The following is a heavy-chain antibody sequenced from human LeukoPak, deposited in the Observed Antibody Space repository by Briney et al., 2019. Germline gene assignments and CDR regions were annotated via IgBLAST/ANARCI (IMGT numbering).Heavy chain of an antibody. CDR2: IKQDGSEK. CDR3: ARGGYPRQYYFDY. V-gene: IGHV3-7*01. D-gene: IGHD5-12*01. Sequence: GGSLRLSCAASGFTLNSYWMGWVRQAPGKGLEWVANIKQDGSEKYYVDSVKGRFTISRDNAKNSLYLQMNSLRAEDTAVYYCARGGYPRQYYFDYWGQGTLVTVSS. J-gene: IGHJ4*02. CDR1: GFTLNSYW.